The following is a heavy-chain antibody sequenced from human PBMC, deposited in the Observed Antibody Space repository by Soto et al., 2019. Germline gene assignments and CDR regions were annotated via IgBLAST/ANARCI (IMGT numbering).Heavy chain of an antibody. V-gene: IGHV3-33*01. CDR2: IWFDGSTE. D-gene: IGHD1-1*01. CDR3: AGRYNWSPVFLRYFYGIDV. Sequence: QLQLVESGGGVVQPGRSLRLSCAASGFDVLNYAMHWVRQAPGKGLEWVALIWFDGSTEYYADFVKGRFTMSRDSSKNTDMLGVNTLGAEDTAVYYCAGRYNWSPVFLRYFYGIDVWGQGTTVTVSS. J-gene: IGHJ6*02. CDR1: GFDVLNYA.